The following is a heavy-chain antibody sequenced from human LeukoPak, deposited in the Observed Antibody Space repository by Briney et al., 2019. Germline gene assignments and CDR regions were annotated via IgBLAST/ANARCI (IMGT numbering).Heavy chain of an antibody. CDR1: GFTVSSNY. Sequence: GGSLRLSCAASGFTVSSNYMSWVRQAPGKGLEWASVIYSGGSTYYADSVKGRFTISRDNSKNTLYLQMNSLRAEDTAVYYCAREGSIAAAGRGDYYFDYWGQGTLVTVSS. CDR3: AREGSIAAAGRGDYYFDY. J-gene: IGHJ4*02. D-gene: IGHD6-13*01. V-gene: IGHV3-66*01. CDR2: IYSGGST.